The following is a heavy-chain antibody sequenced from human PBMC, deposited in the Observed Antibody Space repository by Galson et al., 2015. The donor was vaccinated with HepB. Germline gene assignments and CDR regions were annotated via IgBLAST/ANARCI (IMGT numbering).Heavy chain of an antibody. D-gene: IGHD5-18*01. CDR1: GYTFTSYY. CDR3: ARIGYTYNFAPDN. J-gene: IGHJ1*01. CDR2: INPSGGSA. Sequence: SVKVSCKASGYTFTSYYIHWVRQAPGQGLEWMGFINPSGGSASYAPKFQGRGTMTRDTSTSTGYMELSSLRSDDTAVYYCARIGYTYNFAPDNWGPGTLVTASS. V-gene: IGHV1-46*01.